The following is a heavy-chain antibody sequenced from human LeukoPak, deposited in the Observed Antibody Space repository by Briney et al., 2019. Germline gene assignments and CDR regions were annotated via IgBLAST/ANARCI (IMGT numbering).Heavy chain of an antibody. CDR3: ARDLIAAAGTGTY. V-gene: IGHV7-4-1*02. D-gene: IGHD6-13*01. Sequence: ASVKVSCKASGYTFTTNAINWVRQAPGQGLEWMGWINTNTGNPTYAQGFTGRFVFSLDTSVSTTYLQISSLKAEDTAVYYCARDLIAAAGTGTYWGQGTLVTVCS. CDR2: INTNTGNP. J-gene: IGHJ4*02. CDR1: GYTFTTNA.